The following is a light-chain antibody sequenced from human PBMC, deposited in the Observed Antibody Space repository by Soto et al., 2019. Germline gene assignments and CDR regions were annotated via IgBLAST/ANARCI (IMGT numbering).Light chain of an antibody. V-gene: IGKV3-20*01. CDR3: QQYSSSPSIR. CDR1: QIVSSGY. J-gene: IGKJ5*01. Sequence: EIVLTQSPGTLSLSPGERATLSCRAIQIVSSGYLAWYQQKPGQAPRLLIYGASTRATGIPDRFSGSGSGTDFTLTISRLEPEDFAVYYCQQYSSSPSIRFRQGTRLEIK. CDR2: GAS.